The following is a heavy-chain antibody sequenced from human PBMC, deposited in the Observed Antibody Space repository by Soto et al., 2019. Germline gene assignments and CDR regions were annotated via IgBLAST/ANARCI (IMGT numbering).Heavy chain of an antibody. V-gene: IGHV3-7*03. CDR2: IKQDGSEK. CDR1: GFTFSSYW. Sequence: PGGSLRLSCAASGFTFSSYWMNWVREAPGKGLEWVANIKQDGSEKYYVDSVKGRFTISRDNAKNSLYLQMISLRAEDTAVYYCARVPDPYCSSTSCSYYYYGMDVWGQGPTVTVSS. CDR3: ARVPDPYCSSTSCSYYYYGMDV. J-gene: IGHJ6*02. D-gene: IGHD2-2*01.